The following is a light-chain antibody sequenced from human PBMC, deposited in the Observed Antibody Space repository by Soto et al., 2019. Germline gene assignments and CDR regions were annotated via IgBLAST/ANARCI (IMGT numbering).Light chain of an antibody. J-gene: IGKJ4*01. CDR1: QSVSRN. CDR2: DTS. CDR3: QQRSNWPLT. V-gene: IGKV3-11*01. Sequence: EIVLTQSPATLSLSPGERATLSCRASQSVSRNLAWYQQKPGQAPRLLIYDTSNRATGIPARFSGSGSGTDFPLTISSLEPEDFAVYYCQQRSNWPLTFGGGTKVEIK.